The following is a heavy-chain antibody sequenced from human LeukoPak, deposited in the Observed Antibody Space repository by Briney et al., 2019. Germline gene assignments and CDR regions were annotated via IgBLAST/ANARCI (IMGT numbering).Heavy chain of an antibody. J-gene: IGHJ5*02. V-gene: IGHV1-8*01. CDR2: MNPNSGNT. D-gene: IGHD3-10*01. Sequence: ASVKVSCKASGYTFTSYDINWVRQATGQGLEWMGWMNPNSGNTGYAQKFQGRVTMTRNTSISTAYMELSSLRSEDTAVYYCARGFRTQYYYGSGSCWFDPWGQGTLVTVSS. CDR3: ARGFRTQYYYGSGSCWFDP. CDR1: GYTFTSYD.